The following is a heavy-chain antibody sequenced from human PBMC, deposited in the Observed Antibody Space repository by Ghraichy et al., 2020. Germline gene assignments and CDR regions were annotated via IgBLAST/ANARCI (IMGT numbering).Heavy chain of an antibody. D-gene: IGHD2-2*01. V-gene: IGHV1-69*04. CDR1: GGTFSSYA. CDR3: AREGTGLPAAMPGWFDP. J-gene: IGHJ5*02. Sequence: SVKVSCKASGGTFSSYAISWVRQAPGQGLEWMGRIIPILGIANYAQKFQGRVTITADKSTSTAYMELSSLRSEDTAVYYCAREGTGLPAAMPGWFDPWGQGTLVTVSS. CDR2: IIPILGIA.